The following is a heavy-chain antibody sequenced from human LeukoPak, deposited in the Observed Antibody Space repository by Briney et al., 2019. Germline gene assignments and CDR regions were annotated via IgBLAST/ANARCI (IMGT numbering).Heavy chain of an antibody. J-gene: IGHJ4*02. V-gene: IGHV1-18*01. CDR3: ATRNDLYYFDY. CDR2: ISAYNGNT. CDR1: GYTFTSYG. D-gene: IGHD1-1*01. Sequence: ASVKVSCKASGYTFTSYGISWVRQAPGQGLEWMGWISAYNGNTNYAQKLQGRVTMTTDTSTSTACMELRSLRSDDTAVYYCATRNDLYYFDYWGQGTLVTVSS.